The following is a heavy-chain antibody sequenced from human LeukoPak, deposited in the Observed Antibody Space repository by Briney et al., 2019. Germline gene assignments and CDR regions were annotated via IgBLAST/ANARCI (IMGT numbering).Heavy chain of an antibody. D-gene: IGHD2-15*01. CDR2: IYYSGST. CDR3: ARIGCYSCPFDY. Sequence: PSETLSLTCTVSGGSISSYYWSWIRQPPGKGLEWIGYIYYSGSTNYNPSLKSRVTISVDTSKNQFSLKLSSVTAADTAVYYCARIGCYSCPFDYWGQGTLVTVSS. CDR1: GGSISSYY. J-gene: IGHJ4*02. V-gene: IGHV4-59*12.